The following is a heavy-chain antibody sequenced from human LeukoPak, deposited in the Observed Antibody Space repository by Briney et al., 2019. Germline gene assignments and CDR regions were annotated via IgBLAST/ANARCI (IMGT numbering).Heavy chain of an antibody. CDR2: ISGSSVAT. CDR3: AKGGTIVGATLDY. J-gene: IGHJ4*02. V-gene: IGHV3-23*01. Sequence: PGGSLRPSCVGSGFTFSSYAMNWVRQAPGKGLEWVSVISGSSVATYYANSVRGRFTISRDNSKNTLYLQMNSLRAEDTAVYYCAKGGTIVGATLDYWGQGTLVTVSS. CDR1: GFTFSSYA. D-gene: IGHD1-26*01.